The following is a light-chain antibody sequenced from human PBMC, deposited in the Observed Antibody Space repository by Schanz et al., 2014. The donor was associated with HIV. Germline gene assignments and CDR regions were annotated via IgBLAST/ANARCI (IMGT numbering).Light chain of an antibody. J-gene: IGLJ1*01. V-gene: IGLV1-40*01. CDR2: DNT. CDR3: AAWDDSLNGYV. Sequence: QSALTQPPSVSGAPGQRVTISCTGRRSNMGAGYAVHWYQLLPGSAPKLLIFDNTNRPSGVPARFSGSKSGSSASLAISGLQSEDEADYYCAAWDDSLNGYVFGTGTKLTVL. CDR1: RSNMGAGYA.